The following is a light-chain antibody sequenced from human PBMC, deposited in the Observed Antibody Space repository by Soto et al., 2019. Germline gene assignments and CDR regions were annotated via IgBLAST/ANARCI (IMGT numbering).Light chain of an antibody. Sequence: QSALTQPASVSGSPGQSITISCTGTSSDVGGYNYVSWYQQHPGKAPKLMIYDVSNRPSGVSNRFAGSKSGNTASLTISGLQAEDEAEYYCSSYTSSSTLVFGTGTKLTVL. CDR2: DVS. J-gene: IGLJ1*01. CDR1: SSDVGGYNY. V-gene: IGLV2-14*01. CDR3: SSYTSSSTLV.